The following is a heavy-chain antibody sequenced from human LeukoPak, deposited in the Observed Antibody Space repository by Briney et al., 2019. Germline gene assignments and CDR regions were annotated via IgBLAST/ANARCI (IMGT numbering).Heavy chain of an antibody. CDR1: GYSFTSYW. CDR3: ARHLGPSVEWELPFDY. D-gene: IGHD1-26*01. CDR2: IYPGDSDT. V-gene: IGHV5-51*01. Sequence: GESLKISCKGSGYSFTSYWIGWVRQMPGKGLEWMGIIYPGDSDTRYSPSFQGQVTISADKSISTAYLQWRSLKASDTAMYYCARHLGPSVEWELPFDYWGQGTLVTVSS. J-gene: IGHJ4*02.